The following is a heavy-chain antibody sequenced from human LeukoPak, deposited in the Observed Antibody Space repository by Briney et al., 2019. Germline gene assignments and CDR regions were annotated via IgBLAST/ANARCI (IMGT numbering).Heavy chain of an antibody. CDR1: GGTFSSYA. Sequence: AASVKVSCKASGGTFSSYAISWVRQAPGQGLEWMGGIIPIFGTANYAQKFQGRVTITADESTSTAYMELSSLRSEDTAVYYCARARMVRGANDYWGQGTLVTVSS. D-gene: IGHD3-10*01. V-gene: IGHV1-69*13. J-gene: IGHJ4*02. CDR2: IIPIFGTA. CDR3: ARARMVRGANDY.